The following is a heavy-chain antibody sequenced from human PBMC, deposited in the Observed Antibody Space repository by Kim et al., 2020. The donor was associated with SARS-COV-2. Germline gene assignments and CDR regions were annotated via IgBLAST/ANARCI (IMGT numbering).Heavy chain of an antibody. V-gene: IGHV1-2*02. Sequence: TNYAQKFQGRVTMTRDTSISTAYMELSRLRSDDTAVYYCARALWSGYYSYWGQGTLVTVSS. CDR2: T. CDR3: ARALWSGYYSY. D-gene: IGHD3-3*01. J-gene: IGHJ4*02.